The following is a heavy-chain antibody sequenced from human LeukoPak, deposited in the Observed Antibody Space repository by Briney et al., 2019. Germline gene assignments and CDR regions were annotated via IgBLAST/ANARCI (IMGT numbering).Heavy chain of an antibody. CDR1: GYSFTSYW. CDR3: ARVDSSGYYYYGMDV. J-gene: IGHJ6*02. CDR2: IYPGDSNT. V-gene: IGHV5-51*01. Sequence: GESLKISCKGSGYSFTSYWIGWVRQMPGKGLEWMGLIYPGDSNTRYSPSFQGQVTISADKSISTGYLQWSSLKASDTAMYYCARVDSSGYYYYGMDVWGQGTTVTVSS. D-gene: IGHD3-22*01.